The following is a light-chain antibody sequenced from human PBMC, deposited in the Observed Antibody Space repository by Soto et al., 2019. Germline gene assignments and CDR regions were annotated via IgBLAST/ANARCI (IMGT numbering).Light chain of an antibody. CDR3: CSFAGSDTPYL. Sequence: SVLAQPASVSXXPGQSITISCTXTSSDIGNYDLLSWYQQVPGKAPKLIIYEVTKRPSGISDRFSGSKSGNTASLTISGLQAEDEADYFCCSFAGSDTPYLFGSGTKVTVL. CDR1: SSDIGNYDL. J-gene: IGLJ1*01. CDR2: EVT. V-gene: IGLV2-23*02.